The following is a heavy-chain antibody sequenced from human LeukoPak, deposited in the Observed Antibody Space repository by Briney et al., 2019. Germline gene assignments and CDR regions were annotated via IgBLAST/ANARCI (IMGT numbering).Heavy chain of an antibody. Sequence: GGSLRLSCAASGFTFSSYEMNWVRQAPGKGLEWGSYISSSGNNMYYADSVKGRFTIARDNAKNSLYLQMNSLRAEDTAVYYCARESVRFCSGGTCYSRRAFDYWGQGTLVTVSS. J-gene: IGHJ4*02. CDR2: ISSSGNNM. CDR1: GFTFSSYE. CDR3: ARESVRFCSGGTCYSRRAFDY. D-gene: IGHD2-15*01. V-gene: IGHV3-48*03.